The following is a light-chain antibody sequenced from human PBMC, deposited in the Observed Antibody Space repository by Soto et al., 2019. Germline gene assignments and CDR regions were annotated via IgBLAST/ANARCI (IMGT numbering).Light chain of an antibody. J-gene: IGKJ5*01. CDR2: DAS. CDR1: QSVRSN. V-gene: IGKV3-15*01. Sequence: ENVMTQSPATLSVSPGERATLSCRASQSVRSNLAWYQQKPGQPPRLLIYDASTRASGIPSRFSGSGSGTEFTLTISSLKSEDFAVYYCQQYKNWPLFGQGTRLEIK. CDR3: QQYKNWPL.